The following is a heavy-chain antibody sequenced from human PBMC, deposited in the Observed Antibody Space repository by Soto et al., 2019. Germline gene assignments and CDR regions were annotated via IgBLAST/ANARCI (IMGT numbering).Heavy chain of an antibody. Sequence: ESGPTLVNPTQTPTLTCTFYGFLLSTSGMSVSWIRQPPGKALEWLAFIDWDDDKYYSTSLKTRLTISKDTSKNQVVLTMTNMDTVDTATYYCARIRDSGTYPKGSYFDSWGQGTLAPSSS. CDR3: ARIRDSGTYPKGSYFDS. D-gene: IGHD1-26*01. V-gene: IGHV2-70*01. CDR1: GFLLSTSGMS. CDR2: IDWDDDK. J-gene: IGHJ4*01.